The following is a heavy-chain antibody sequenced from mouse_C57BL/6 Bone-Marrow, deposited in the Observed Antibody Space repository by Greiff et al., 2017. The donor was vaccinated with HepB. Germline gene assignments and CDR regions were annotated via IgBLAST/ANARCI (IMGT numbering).Heavy chain of an antibody. Sequence: VQLQQSGAELVKPGASVKLSCKASGYTFTEYTIHWVKQRSGQGLEWIGWFYPGSGSIKYNEKFKDKATFTADTSSNTAYMQLSSLTTEDSAIYYCARHLGFAYWGQGTLVTVSA. CDR2: FYPGSGSI. J-gene: IGHJ3*01. V-gene: IGHV1-62-2*01. CDR3: ARHLGFAY. CDR1: GYTFTEYT.